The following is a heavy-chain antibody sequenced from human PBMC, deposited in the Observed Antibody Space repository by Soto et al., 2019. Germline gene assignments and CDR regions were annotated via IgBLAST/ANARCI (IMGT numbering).Heavy chain of an antibody. V-gene: IGHV3-23*01. CDR2: ISGSGGST. J-gene: IGHJ4*02. CDR3: AKDPNIVARYYDILTGSY. D-gene: IGHD3-9*01. Sequence: GGSLRLSCAASGFTFSSYAMSWVRQAPGKGLEWVSAISGSGGSTYYADSVKGRFTISRDNSKNTLYLQMNSLRAEDTAVHYCAKDPNIVARYYDILTGSYWGQGTLVTVSS. CDR1: GFTFSSYA.